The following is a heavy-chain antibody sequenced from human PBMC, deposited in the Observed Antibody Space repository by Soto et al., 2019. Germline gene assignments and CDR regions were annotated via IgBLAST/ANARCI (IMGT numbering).Heavy chain of an antibody. CDR1: GGSISSSSYY. V-gene: IGHV4-39*01. CDR2: IDYSGST. Sequence: SETLSLTCTVSGGSISSSSYYWGWIRQPPGKGLEWIGSIDYSGSTYHNPSLKSRVTMSVDPSKNQFSLKQNSVNAVDTAVYYCARHLRSTTTPPRVWFDTWSLGTLVTVSS. D-gene: IGHD1-1*01. CDR3: ARHLRSTTTPPRVWFDT. J-gene: IGHJ5*02.